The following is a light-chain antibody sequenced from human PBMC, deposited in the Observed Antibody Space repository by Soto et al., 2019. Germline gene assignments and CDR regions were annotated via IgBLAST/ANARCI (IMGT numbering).Light chain of an antibody. J-gene: IGKJ1*01. V-gene: IGKV1-5*03. Sequence: DIQMTQSPSTLSASVGDRVTITCRASQSISSGLAWYQQKPGKAPNLLIYKASFLRSGVPSRFSGSGSGTEFTLTISSLQPDDFATYYCQQYSIYSRTFGQGTKVELK. CDR1: QSISSG. CDR3: QQYSIYSRT. CDR2: KAS.